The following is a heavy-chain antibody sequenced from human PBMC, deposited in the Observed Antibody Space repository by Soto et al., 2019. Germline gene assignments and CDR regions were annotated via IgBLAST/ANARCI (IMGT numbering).Heavy chain of an antibody. CDR3: AKDKDPSTIAAAGSLYYYYGMDV. CDR2: ISGSGGST. Sequence: GGSLRLSCAASGFTFSSYAMSWVRQAPGKGLEWVSAISGSGGSTYYADSVKGRFTISRDNSKNTLYLQMNSLRAEDTAVYYCAKDKDPSTIAAAGSLYYYYGMDVWGQGTTVTAP. V-gene: IGHV3-23*01. J-gene: IGHJ6*02. D-gene: IGHD6-13*01. CDR1: GFTFSSYA.